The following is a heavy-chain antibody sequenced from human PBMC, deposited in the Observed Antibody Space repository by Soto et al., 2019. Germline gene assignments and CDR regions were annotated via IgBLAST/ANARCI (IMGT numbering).Heavy chain of an antibody. CDR2: ISYDGSNK. D-gene: IGHD1-26*01. V-gene: IGHV3-30*18. Sequence: QVQLVESGGGVVQPGRSLRLSCAASGFTFSSYGMHWVRQAPGKGLEWVAVISYDGSNKYYADSVKGRFTISRDNSKNTLYLQMNSLRAEDTAVYYCAKEGRSFYSDYWGQGTLVTVSS. J-gene: IGHJ4*02. CDR3: AKEGRSFYSDY. CDR1: GFTFSSYG.